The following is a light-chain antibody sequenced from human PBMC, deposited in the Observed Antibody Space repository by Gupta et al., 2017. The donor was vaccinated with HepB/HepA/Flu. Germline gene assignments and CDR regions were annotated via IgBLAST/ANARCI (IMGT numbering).Light chain of an antibody. CDR2: EVT. J-gene: IGLJ2*01. CDR3: NSYAGSNNVV. Sequence: QSALTQPPSASGPPGPSVTISCTGTSSDVGGYNYVSWYQHHPGKAPKLMIYEVTKRPSGVPDRFSGSKSGNTASLTVSGLQAEDEADYYCNSYAGSNNVVFGGGTKLTVL. V-gene: IGLV2-8*01. CDR1: SSDVGGYNY.